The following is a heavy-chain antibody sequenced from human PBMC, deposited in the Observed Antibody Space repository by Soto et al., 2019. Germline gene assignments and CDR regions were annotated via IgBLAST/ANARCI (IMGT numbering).Heavy chain of an antibody. D-gene: IGHD6-6*01. CDR1: GYSFTSYW. J-gene: IGHJ4*02. CDR2: IDPSDSYT. CDR3: ARHEYSSSPFDY. Sequence: GESLKISCKGSGYSFTSYWISWVRQMPGKGLEWMGRIDPSDSYTNYSPSFQGHVTISADKSISTAYLQWSSLKASDTAMYYCARHEYSSSPFDYWGQGTLVIVSS. V-gene: IGHV5-10-1*01.